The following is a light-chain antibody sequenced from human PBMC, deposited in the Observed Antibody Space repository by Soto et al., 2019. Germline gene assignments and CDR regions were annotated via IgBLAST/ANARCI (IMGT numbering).Light chain of an antibody. CDR1: QSISSY. V-gene: IGKV1-39*01. CDR2: AAS. J-gene: IGKJ2*01. CDR3: QQSYSTSPT. Sequence: DIQMTQSPSSLSASVGDRVTITCRASQSISSYLNWYQQKPGKAPKLLIYAASSLQSGVPSRFSGSGSGTDFTLTISSLQPEDFATYYCQQSYSTSPTSGQGTKLEIK.